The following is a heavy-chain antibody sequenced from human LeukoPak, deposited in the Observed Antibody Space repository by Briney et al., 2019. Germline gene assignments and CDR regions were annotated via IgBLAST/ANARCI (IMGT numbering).Heavy chain of an antibody. Sequence: PGGSLRLSCAASGFTFCSHWMSWVRQAPGKGREWVANIKQDGSEKYYVDAVKGRFTISRDNAKNSLYLQMNSLRAEDTAVYYCARDLREPAVSYYMDVWGKGTTVTVSS. J-gene: IGHJ6*03. V-gene: IGHV3-7*01. CDR2: IKQDGSEK. CDR3: ARDLREPAVSYYMDV. CDR1: GFTFCSHW. D-gene: IGHD2-2*01.